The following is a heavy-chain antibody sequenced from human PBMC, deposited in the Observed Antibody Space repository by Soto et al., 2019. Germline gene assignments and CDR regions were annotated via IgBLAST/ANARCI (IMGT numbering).Heavy chain of an antibody. CDR2: ISGSGGST. CDR3: AKSDSIVVVPAANTGFDY. J-gene: IGHJ4*02. CDR1: GFTFSSYA. V-gene: IGHV3-23*01. D-gene: IGHD2-2*01. Sequence: PGGSLRLSCAASGFTFSSYAMSWVRQAPGKGLEWVSAISGSGGSTYYADSVKGRFTISRDNSKNTLYLQMNSLRAEGTAVYYCAKSDSIVVVPAANTGFDYWGQGTLVTVSS.